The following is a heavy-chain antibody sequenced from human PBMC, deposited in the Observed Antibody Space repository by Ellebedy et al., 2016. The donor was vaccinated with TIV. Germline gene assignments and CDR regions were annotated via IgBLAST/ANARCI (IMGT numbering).Heavy chain of an antibody. J-gene: IGHJ5*02. D-gene: IGHD5/OR15-5a*01. CDR2: ISSSSSYI. Sequence: PGGSLRLSCAASRFTFSSYSMNWVRQAPGKGLEWVSSISSSSSYIYYADSVKGRFTISRDNAKNTLYLQMNSLRAEDTAVYYCARDQGVSNWFDPWGQGTLVTVSS. V-gene: IGHV3-21*01. CDR1: RFTFSSYS. CDR3: ARDQGVSNWFDP.